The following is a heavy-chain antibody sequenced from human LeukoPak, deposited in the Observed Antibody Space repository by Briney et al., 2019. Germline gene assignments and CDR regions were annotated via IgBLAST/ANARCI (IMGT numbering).Heavy chain of an antibody. CDR1: GGSFSGYY. V-gene: IGHV4-34*01. CDR2: INHSGST. CDR3: AGEWFGEFY. J-gene: IGHJ4*02. Sequence: SETLSLTCAVYGGSFSGYYWSWIRPPPGKGLEWIGEINHSGSTNYNPSLKSRVTISVDTSKNQFSLKLSSVTAADTAVYYCAGEWFGEFYWGQGTLVTVSS. D-gene: IGHD3-10*01.